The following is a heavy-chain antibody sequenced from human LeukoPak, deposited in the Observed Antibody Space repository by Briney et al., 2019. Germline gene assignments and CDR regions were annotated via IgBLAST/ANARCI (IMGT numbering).Heavy chain of an antibody. CDR2: INPDGSGK. CDR3: VSKQGDY. CDR1: GFTFNSYW. V-gene: IGHV3-7*01. J-gene: IGHJ4*02. Sequence: PGGSLRLSCAASGFTFNSYWMVWVRQAPGKGLEWVANINPDGSGKYYVDSVKGRFTISRDNAKKSLYLQMNSLRAGDTAVYYCVSKQGDYWGQGTLVTVSS.